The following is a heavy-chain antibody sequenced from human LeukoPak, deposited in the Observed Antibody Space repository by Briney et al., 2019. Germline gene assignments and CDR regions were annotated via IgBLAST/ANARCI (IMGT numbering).Heavy chain of an antibody. CDR1: GYTFTGYY. Sequence: AAVKVSCKASGYTFTGYYMHWVRQAPGQGVEWMGWINPNSGGTNYAQKCQGRVTMTRDTTITTAYMELSRLSSDDTAVYYCARHPGKVTNDWYFDLWGRGTLVTVSS. CDR2: INPNSGGT. D-gene: IGHD4-23*01. V-gene: IGHV1-2*02. CDR3: ARHPGKVTNDWYFDL. J-gene: IGHJ2*01.